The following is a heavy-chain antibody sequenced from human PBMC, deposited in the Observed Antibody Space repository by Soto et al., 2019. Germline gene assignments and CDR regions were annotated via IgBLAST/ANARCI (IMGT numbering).Heavy chain of an antibody. D-gene: IGHD6-6*01. J-gene: IGHJ6*02. CDR3: ARLKGVAARLYYYYGMDV. V-gene: IGHV4-34*01. CDR2: INHSGST. Sequence: ASETLSLTCAVYGGSFSGYYWSWIRQPPGKGLEWIGEINHSGSTNYNPSLKSRVTISVDTSKNQFSLKLSSVTAADTAVYYCARLKGVAARLYYYYGMDVWGQGTTVTVSS. CDR1: GGSFSGYY.